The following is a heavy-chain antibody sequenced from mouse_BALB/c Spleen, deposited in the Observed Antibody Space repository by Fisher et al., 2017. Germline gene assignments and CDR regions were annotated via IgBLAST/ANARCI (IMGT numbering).Heavy chain of an antibody. CDR3: ARHDDASMDY. J-gene: IGHJ4*01. V-gene: IGHV5-12-1*01. Sequence: RFTISRDNAKNTLYLQMSSLKSEDTAMYYCARHDDASMDYWGQGTSVTVSS. D-gene: IGHD2-3*01.